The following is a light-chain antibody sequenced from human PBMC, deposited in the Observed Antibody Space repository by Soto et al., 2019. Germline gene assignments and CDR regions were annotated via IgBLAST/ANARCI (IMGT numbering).Light chain of an antibody. V-gene: IGKV1-5*01. Sequence: DIPMTQSPSTLSASVGDRVTITCRASQSIRSWLAWYQQKPGKAPQLLIYDASNLESGVPSRFSGSGSGTEFTLTICSLQPDDFATYYCQQYDSFSKTFGRGTKVEVK. CDR1: QSIRSW. J-gene: IGKJ1*01. CDR3: QQYDSFSKT. CDR2: DAS.